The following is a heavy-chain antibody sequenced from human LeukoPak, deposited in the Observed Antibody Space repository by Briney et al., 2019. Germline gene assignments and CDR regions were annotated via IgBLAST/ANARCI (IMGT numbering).Heavy chain of an antibody. J-gene: IGHJ4*02. CDR1: GGSISSYY. D-gene: IGHD3-22*01. CDR2: IYYSGSN. Sequence: SETLSLTCTVSGGSISSYYWSWLRQPPGKGLECIGYIYYSGSNNYNPSLKSRVTISVDTSKTQFSLKLSSVTAADTAVYYCARRTYFYDSSGYYFDYWGQGTLVTVSS. CDR3: ARRTYFYDSSGYYFDY. V-gene: IGHV4-59*01.